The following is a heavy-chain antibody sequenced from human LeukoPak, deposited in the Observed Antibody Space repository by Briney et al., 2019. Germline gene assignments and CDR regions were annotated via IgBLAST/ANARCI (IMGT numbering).Heavy chain of an antibody. CDR1: GFTFSSYA. CDR2: ISGSGDGT. V-gene: IGHV3-23*01. D-gene: IGHD3-10*01. CDR3: AKLRISIASTTYYFDY. J-gene: IGHJ4*02. Sequence: GGSLRLSCAASGFTFSSYAMSWVRQAPGKGLEWVSAISGSGDGTYYADSVKGRFTISRDSSKNTLYLQMNSLRAEDTAVYYCAKLRISIASTTYYFDYWGQGTLVTVSS.